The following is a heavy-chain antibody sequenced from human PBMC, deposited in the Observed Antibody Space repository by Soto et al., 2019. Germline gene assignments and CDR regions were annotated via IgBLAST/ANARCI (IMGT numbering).Heavy chain of an antibody. J-gene: IGHJ4*02. CDR1: GGSISSGGYY. CDR3: GTVRASWYVDY. Sequence: QVQLQESGPGLVKPSQTLSLTCTVSGGSISSGGYYWSWIRQPPGKGLEWIAYISYSWNTYYNPSLKSXXSXSXXTCKNQFSLELKSVTVADTAVYYWGTVRASWYVDYWGQGTLVTVSS. CDR2: ISYSWNT. V-gene: IGHV4-30-4*03. D-gene: IGHD2-2*01.